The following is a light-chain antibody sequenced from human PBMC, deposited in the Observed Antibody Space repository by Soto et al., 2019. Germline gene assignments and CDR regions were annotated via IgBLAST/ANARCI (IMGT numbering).Light chain of an antibody. CDR3: QQFVNLPYT. J-gene: IGKJ2*01. Sequence: DIQLTQSPSSLSASVGDRVIITCQASQDISNYLNWYQQKPGKAPELLIYDASNLETGVPSRFSGSGSGTDFTFTISSLRPDDFATYYCQQFVNLPYTFGQGTKLDIK. CDR1: QDISNY. V-gene: IGKV1-33*01. CDR2: DAS.